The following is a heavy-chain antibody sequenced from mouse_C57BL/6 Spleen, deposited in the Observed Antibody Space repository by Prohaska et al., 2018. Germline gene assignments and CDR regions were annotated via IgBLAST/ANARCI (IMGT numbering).Heavy chain of an antibody. Sequence: QVQLQQSGPELVKPGASVKISCKASGYAFSSSWMNWVKQRPGKGLEWIGRIYPGDGDTNYNGKLKGKATLTADKSASTAYMQLSSLTSEDSAVYFCARSGITTVGYFDVWGTGTTVTVSS. CDR2: IYPGDGDT. CDR3: ARSGITTVGYFDV. V-gene: IGHV1-82*01. J-gene: IGHJ1*03. D-gene: IGHD1-1*01. CDR1: GYAFSSSW.